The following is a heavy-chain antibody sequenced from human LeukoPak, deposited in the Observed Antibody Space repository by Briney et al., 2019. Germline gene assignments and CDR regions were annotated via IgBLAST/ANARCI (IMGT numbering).Heavy chain of an antibody. CDR1: GFTFSTYW. CDR2: INGDGSRS. CDR3: ARTSPTSHFDF. J-gene: IGHJ4*02. Sequence: GGSLRLSCAASGFTFSTYWMHWVRQAPGKGLVWVSRINGDGSRSNYADSVKGRFTISRDNVRNTLYLQMNSLRAEDTALYYCARTSPTSHFDFWGQGTLVTVSS. D-gene: IGHD3-16*01. V-gene: IGHV3-74*01.